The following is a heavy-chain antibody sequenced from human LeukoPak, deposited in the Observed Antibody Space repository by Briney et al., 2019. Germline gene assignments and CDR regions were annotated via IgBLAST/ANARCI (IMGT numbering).Heavy chain of an antibody. CDR3: VRGGYYDSSGYRFDY. V-gene: IGHV1-69*04. J-gene: IGHJ4*02. D-gene: IGHD3-22*01. CDR1: GGTFSSYA. Sequence: GASVKVSCKASGGTFSSYAISWARQAPGQGLEWMGRIIPILGIANYAQKFQGRVTITADKSTSTAYMELSSLRSEDTAVYYCVRGGYYDSSGYRFDYWGQGTLVTVSS. CDR2: IIPILGIA.